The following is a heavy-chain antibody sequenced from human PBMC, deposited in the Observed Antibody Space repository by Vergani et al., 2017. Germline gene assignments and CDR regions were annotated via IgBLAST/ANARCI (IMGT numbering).Heavy chain of an antibody. D-gene: IGHD3-16*01. V-gene: IGHV4-61*02. CDR2: IFTRGST. CDR3: ARGAYEAYFDY. J-gene: IGHJ4*02. CDR1: GVSITGGSYY. Sequence: QVQLQQSGPGLVNPSQTLSLTCSVSGVSITGGSYYWNWMRQSAEKGLEWIGRIFTRGSTDYNPSLKGRVTISFDTSKNQFSLNLNSVTAADTAVYYCARGAYEAYFDYWGQGTLVTVSS.